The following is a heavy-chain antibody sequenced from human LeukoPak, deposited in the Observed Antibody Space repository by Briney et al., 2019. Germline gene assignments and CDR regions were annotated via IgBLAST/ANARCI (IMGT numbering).Heavy chain of an antibody. CDR1: GFTIPRHA. CDR2: SAGSGGST. Sequence: GGSLRLSCAAAGFTIPRHAMSWVRQAPGKGLEWVASSAGSGGSTHYADSVKGRFTISRDNSQNTVYLHMNSLRADDTAVYYCAQEHFDTSGYYSRFDNWGQGILVTVSS. V-gene: IGHV3-23*01. CDR3: AQEHFDTSGYYSRFDN. J-gene: IGHJ4*02. D-gene: IGHD3-22*01.